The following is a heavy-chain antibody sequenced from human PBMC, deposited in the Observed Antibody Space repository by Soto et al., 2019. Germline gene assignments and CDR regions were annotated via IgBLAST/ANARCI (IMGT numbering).Heavy chain of an antibody. CDR2: ISYDGSNK. CDR1: GFTFSSYA. CDR3: ARDGPSYGSGSYYQPAFFDY. Sequence: GGSLRLSCAASGFTFSSYAMHWARQAPGKGLEWVAVISYDGSNKYYADSVKGRFTISRDNSKNTLYLQMNSLRAEDTAVYYYARDGPSYGSGSYYQPAFFDYWGQGTLVTVSS. D-gene: IGHD3-10*01. V-gene: IGHV3-30-3*01. J-gene: IGHJ4*02.